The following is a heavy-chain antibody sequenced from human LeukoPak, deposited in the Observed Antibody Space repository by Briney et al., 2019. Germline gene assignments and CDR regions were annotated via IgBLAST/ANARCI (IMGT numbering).Heavy chain of an antibody. CDR1: GGTFSSYA. V-gene: IGHV1-2*02. CDR3: AIHCSGGSCYSVYMDV. J-gene: IGHJ6*03. CDR2: INPNSGGT. D-gene: IGHD2-15*01. Sequence: ASVKVSCKASGGTFSSYAISWVRQAPGQGLEWMGWINPNSGGTNYAQKFQGRVTMTRDTSISTAYMELSRLRSDDTAVYYCAIHCSGGSCYSVYMDVWGKGTTVTVSS.